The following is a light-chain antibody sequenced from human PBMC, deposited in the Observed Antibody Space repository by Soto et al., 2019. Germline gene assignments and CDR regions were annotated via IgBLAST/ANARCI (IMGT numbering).Light chain of an antibody. J-gene: IGKJ1*01. Sequence: DIQMTQSPSSLSASVGDRVTITLRASQSISSYLNWYQQKPGKAPKLLIYAASILQSGVPSRFSGSGSGTDFTLTISSLQPEDFATYYCQQSYSTPRTFGQGTKLDI. CDR3: QQSYSTPRT. CDR2: AAS. V-gene: IGKV1-39*01. CDR1: QSISSY.